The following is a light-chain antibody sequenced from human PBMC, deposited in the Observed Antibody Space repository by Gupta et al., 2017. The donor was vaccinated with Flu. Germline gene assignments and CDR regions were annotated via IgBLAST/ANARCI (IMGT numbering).Light chain of an antibody. CDR1: QSVTTY. CDR2: DAS. Sequence: PGESATLSCRASQSVTTYLAWYQQKPGQPPRLLIYDASKRATGIPARFSGSGSGTDFTLTISSLEPEDFAVYYCPKRYNWPPGLSFGGGTKVEIK. J-gene: IGKJ4*01. CDR3: PKRYNWPPGLS. V-gene: IGKV3-11*01.